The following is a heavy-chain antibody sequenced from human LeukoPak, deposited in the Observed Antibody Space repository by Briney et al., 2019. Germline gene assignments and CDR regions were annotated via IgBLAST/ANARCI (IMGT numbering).Heavy chain of an antibody. CDR1: GFTVSSNY. D-gene: IGHD3-22*01. CDR3: ARDNPVTYYYDSSGSSPGAFDI. Sequence: GGSLRLSCAASGFTVSSNYMSRVRQAPGKGLEWVSVIYSGGSTYYADSVKGRFTISRDNSKNTLYLQMNSLRAEDTAVYYCARDNPVTYYYDSSGSSPGAFDIWGQGTMVTVSS. CDR2: IYSGGST. V-gene: IGHV3-66*01. J-gene: IGHJ3*02.